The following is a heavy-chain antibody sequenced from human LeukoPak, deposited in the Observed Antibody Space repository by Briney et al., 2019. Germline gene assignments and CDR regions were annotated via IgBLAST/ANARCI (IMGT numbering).Heavy chain of an antibody. D-gene: IGHD2-2*01. CDR3: ARDLVVFSSTSCSLNY. J-gene: IGHJ4*02. CDR2: ISYDGSNK. CDR1: GFTFSSYA. Sequence: GGSLRLSCAASGFTFSSYAMHWVRQAPGKGLEWVAVISYDGSNKYYADSVKGRFTISRDNSKNTLYLQMNSLRAEDTAVYYCARDLVVFSSTSCSLNYWGQGTLVTVSS. V-gene: IGHV3-30-3*01.